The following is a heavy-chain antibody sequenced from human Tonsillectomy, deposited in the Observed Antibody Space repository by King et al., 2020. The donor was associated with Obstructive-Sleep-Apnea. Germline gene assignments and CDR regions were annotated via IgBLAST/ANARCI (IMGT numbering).Heavy chain of an antibody. Sequence: TLKESGPALVKSTQTLTLTCTVSGFSLSTGGVCVSWIRQPPGKALEWLARIDWDDDKYYSASLQTRLTISKDTFKNQVVLTMTDMDPVDTGTYYCARIQCFYGDYVWDDYWGQGALVTVSS. CDR3: ARIQCFYGDYVWDDY. J-gene: IGHJ4*02. D-gene: IGHD4-17*01. V-gene: IGHV2-70*11. CDR2: IDWDDDK. CDR1: GFSLSTGGVC.